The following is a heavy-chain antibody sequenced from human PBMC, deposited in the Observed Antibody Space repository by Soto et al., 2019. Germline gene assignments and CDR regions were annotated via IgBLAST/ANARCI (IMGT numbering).Heavy chain of an antibody. J-gene: IGHJ1*01. CDR2: IIPIFGTA. V-gene: IGHV1-69*13. CDR1: GGTFSSYA. D-gene: IGHD5-18*01. Sequence: ASVKVSCKASGGTFSSYAISWVRQAPGQGLEWMGGIIPIFGTANYAQKFQGRVTITADESTSTAYMELSSLRVDDTALYYCVKEVETVRLVAFALWGQGTQVTSPQ. CDR3: VKEVETVRLVAFAL.